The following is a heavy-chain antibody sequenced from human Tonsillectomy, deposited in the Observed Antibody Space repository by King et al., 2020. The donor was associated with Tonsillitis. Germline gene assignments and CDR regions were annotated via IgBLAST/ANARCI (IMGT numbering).Heavy chain of an antibody. CDR1: GFTVSSNH. Sequence: VQLVESGGGLIQPGGSLRLSCAASGFTVSSNHMNWVRQAPGKGLEWVSVLYSGGNTYYTDSVKGRFTISRDNSKNTLYPQMNSLRAEDTAVYYCARDRIVPAGPSYYYYGMDVWGQGTTVTVSS. CDR3: ARDRIVPAGPSYYYYGMDV. V-gene: IGHV3-53*01. CDR2: LYSGGNT. D-gene: IGHD2-2*01. J-gene: IGHJ6*02.